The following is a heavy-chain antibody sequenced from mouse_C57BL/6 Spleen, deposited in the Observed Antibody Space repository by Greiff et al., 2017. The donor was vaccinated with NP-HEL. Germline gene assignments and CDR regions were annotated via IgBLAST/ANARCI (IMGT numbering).Heavy chain of an antibody. CDR1: GYAFSSYW. D-gene: IGHD1-1*01. V-gene: IGHV1-80*01. J-gene: IGHJ1*03. Sequence: QVQLKESGAELVKPGASVKISCKASGYAFSSYWMNWVKQRPGKGLEWIGQIYPGDGDTNYNGKFKGKATLTADKSSSTAYMQLSSLTSEDSAVYFCARGGTTVVARGYFDVWGTGTTVTVSS. CDR2: IYPGDGDT. CDR3: ARGGTTVVARGYFDV.